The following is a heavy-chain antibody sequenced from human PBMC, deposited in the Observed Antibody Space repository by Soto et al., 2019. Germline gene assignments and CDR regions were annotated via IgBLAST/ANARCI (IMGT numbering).Heavy chain of an antibody. J-gene: IGHJ6*03. V-gene: IGHV4-4*02. Sequence: SEILSLTCAVCSASTSSSNWWIWVRQPPGKGLEWIGEIYHSGSTNYNPSLKSRLTISVDKSKNQFSLKLSSVTAADTAVYYCARAYSSSFYYMDVWGKGTTVTVSS. D-gene: IGHD6-6*01. CDR3: ARAYSSSFYYMDV. CDR2: IYHSGST. CDR1: SASTSSSNW.